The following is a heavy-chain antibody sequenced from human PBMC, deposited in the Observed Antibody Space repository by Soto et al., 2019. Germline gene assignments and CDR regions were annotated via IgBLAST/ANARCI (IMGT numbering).Heavy chain of an antibody. V-gene: IGHV3-21*01. CDR1: GFIFTSHS. CDR2: ISSSGTYI. D-gene: IGHD4-17*01. CDR3: ARDFFLYGDDVLDY. J-gene: IGHJ4*02. Sequence: EVQLVESGGGLVKPGGSLRLSCAASGFIFTSHSMNWVRQAPGKGLEWVASISSSGTYISYADSLKGRFTIARDNAINSLFLQMNSLRAEDTAVYYCARDFFLYGDDVLDYWGQGTLVSVSS.